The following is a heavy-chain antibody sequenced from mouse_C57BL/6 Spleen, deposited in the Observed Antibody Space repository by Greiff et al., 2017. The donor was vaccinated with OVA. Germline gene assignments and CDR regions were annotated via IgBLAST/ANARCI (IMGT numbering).Heavy chain of an antibody. CDR3: ARPFITRGYFDY. V-gene: IGHV5-17*01. Sequence: EVNVVESGGGLVKPGGSLKLSCAASGFTFSDYGMHWVRQAPEKGLEWVAYISSGSSTIYYADTVKGRFTISRDNAKNTLFLQMTSLSSEDTAMYYCARPFITRGYFDYWGQGTTLTVSS. D-gene: IGHD1-1*01. CDR2: ISSGSSTI. CDR1: GFTFSDYG. J-gene: IGHJ2*01.